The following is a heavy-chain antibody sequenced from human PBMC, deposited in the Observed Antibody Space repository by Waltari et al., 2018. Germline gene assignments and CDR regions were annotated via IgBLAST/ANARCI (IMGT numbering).Heavy chain of an antibody. D-gene: IGHD2-15*01. V-gene: IGHV5-51*01. Sequence: EVQLVQSGVEVHKPGESLKISCQASGYTFTTYWIGWVRQKPGKGLEWMGVISPVDSDVRYSPSVRGKVTISVDKSIDTTYLQWRSLEASDSAMYYCVRHAEGGPNTFDIWGQGTEVFVSS. J-gene: IGHJ3*02. CDR2: ISPVDSDV. CDR1: GYTFTTYW. CDR3: VRHAEGGPNTFDI.